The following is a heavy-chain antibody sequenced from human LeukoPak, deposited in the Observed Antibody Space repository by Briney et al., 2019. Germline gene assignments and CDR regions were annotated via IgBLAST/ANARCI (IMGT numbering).Heavy chain of an antibody. J-gene: IGHJ5*02. CDR3: ARDSSGWYGVLNWFDP. CDR2: IYTSGST. Sequence: SETLSLTCTVSGGSISSYDWSWIRQPAGKGLEWIGRIYTSGSTNYNPSLKSRVTMSVDTSKNQFSLKLSSVTAADTAVYYCARDSSGWYGVLNWFDPWGQGTLVTVSS. V-gene: IGHV4-4*07. CDR1: GGSISSYD. D-gene: IGHD6-19*01.